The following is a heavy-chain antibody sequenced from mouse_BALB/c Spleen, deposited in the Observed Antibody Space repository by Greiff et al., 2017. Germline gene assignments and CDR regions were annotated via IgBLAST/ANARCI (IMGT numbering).Heavy chain of an antibody. D-gene: IGHD3-3*01. CDR1: GFSLTSYG. V-gene: IGHV2-9*02. J-gene: IGHJ3*01. CDR3: ARDGGDVGFAY. Sequence: VKLMESGPGLVAPLQSLSITCTVSGFSLTSYGVHWVRQPPGKGLEWLGVIWAGGSTNYNSALMSRLSISKDNSKSQVFLKMNSLQTDDTAMYYCARDGGDVGFAYWGQGTLVTVSA. CDR2: IWAGGST.